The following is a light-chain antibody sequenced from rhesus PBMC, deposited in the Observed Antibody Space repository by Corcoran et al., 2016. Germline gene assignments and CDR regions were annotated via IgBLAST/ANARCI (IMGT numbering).Light chain of an antibody. J-gene: IGLJ1*01. CDR3: SSFGGNSNFI. CDR2: EVS. Sequence: QAAPTQSPSVSGSPGQSVTISCTGTSSDIGGYNRVSWYQQHPGKAPKLIIYEVSKRPSGVSDRFSGSKSGNTASLTISGLQAGDEADYYCSSFGGNSNFILGVGTRLTVL. CDR1: SSDIGGYNR. V-gene: IGLV2-13*03.